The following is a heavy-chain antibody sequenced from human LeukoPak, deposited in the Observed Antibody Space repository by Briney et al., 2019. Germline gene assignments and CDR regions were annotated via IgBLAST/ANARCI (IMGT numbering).Heavy chain of an antibody. J-gene: IGHJ4*02. D-gene: IGHD6-19*01. Sequence: SETLSLTCTVSGGSISSYYWSWIRQPPGKGLEWIGYIYYSGSTNYNPSLKSRVTISVDTSKNQFPLKLSSVTAADTAVYYCARARSSGWYETPYFDYWGQGTLVTVSS. CDR3: ARARSSGWYETPYFDY. V-gene: IGHV4-59*01. CDR2: IYYSGST. CDR1: GGSISSYY.